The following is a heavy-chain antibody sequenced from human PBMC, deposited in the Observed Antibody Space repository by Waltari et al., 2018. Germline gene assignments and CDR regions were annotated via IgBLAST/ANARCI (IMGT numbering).Heavy chain of an antibody. Sequence: EVQLLESGGGLVQPGGSLRLSCAASGFTFSSYAMSWVRQAPGKGLEWVSAISGSGGSTYYADSVKGRFNISRDNSKNTLYLQMNSLRAEDTAVYYCAKEYYDFWSGYPESNFQHWGQGTLVTVSS. CDR2: ISGSGGST. CDR1: GFTFSSYA. V-gene: IGHV3-23*01. J-gene: IGHJ1*01. D-gene: IGHD3-3*01. CDR3: AKEYYDFWSGYPESNFQH.